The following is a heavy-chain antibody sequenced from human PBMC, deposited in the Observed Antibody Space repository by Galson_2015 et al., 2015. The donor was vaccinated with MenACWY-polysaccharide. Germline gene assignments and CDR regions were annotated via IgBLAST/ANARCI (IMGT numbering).Heavy chain of an antibody. D-gene: IGHD2-8*02. CDR1: GFIFTNHW. Sequence: SLRLSCATSGFIFTNHWMSWARQAPGKGLEWVANIRQDGFEKYHVDSVKGRFTISRDNAENSVFLQMNSLRVEDTAVYYCAREGLVEAFENWGQGTMVTVSS. CDR3: AREGLVEAFEN. CDR2: IRQDGFEK. V-gene: IGHV3-7*01. J-gene: IGHJ3*02.